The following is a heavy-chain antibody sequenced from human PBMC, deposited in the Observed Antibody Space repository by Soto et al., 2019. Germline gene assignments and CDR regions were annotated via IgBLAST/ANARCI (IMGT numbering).Heavy chain of an antibody. CDR1: GYTFTSYA. V-gene: IGHV1-3*01. Sequence: GASVKVSCKASGYTFTSYAMHWVRQAPGQRLEWMGWINAGNGNTKYSQKFQGRVTITRDTSASTAYMELSSLRSEDTAVYYCATGISLCNWFDPWGQGTLVTVSS. CDR2: INAGNGNT. D-gene: IGHD2-21*01. CDR3: ATGISLCNWFDP. J-gene: IGHJ5*02.